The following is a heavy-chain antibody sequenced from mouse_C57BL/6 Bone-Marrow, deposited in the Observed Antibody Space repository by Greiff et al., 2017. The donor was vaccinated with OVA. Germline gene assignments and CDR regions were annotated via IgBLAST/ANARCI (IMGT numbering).Heavy chain of an antibody. D-gene: IGHD3-3*01. Sequence: EVQLQESEGGLVQPGSSMKLSCTASGFTFSDYYMAWVRQVPEKGLEWVANINYDGSSTYYLDSLKSRFIISRDNAKNILYLQMSSLKSEDTATYYCARDGLGVDYWGQGTTLTVSS. J-gene: IGHJ2*01. CDR2: INYDGSST. CDR3: ARDGLGVDY. CDR1: GFTFSDYY. V-gene: IGHV5-16*01.